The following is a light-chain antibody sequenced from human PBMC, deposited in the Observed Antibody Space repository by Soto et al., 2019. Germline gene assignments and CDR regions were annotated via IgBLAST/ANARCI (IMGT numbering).Light chain of an antibody. CDR2: DAS. V-gene: IGKV3-11*01. CDR3: RQRSNWPRT. J-gene: IGKJ1*01. CDR1: QSVSSY. Sequence: EIVLTQSPATLSLSPGERATLSCRASQSVSSYLAWYQHKPGQAPRLLIDDASNRATGIPARFSGSGSGTDFTLTISSLEPEDFAVYYCRQRSNWPRTFGQGTKVEIK.